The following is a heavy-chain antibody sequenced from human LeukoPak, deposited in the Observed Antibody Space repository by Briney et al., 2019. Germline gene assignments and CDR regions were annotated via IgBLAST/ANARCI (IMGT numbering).Heavy chain of an antibody. CDR1: GFTFSSYG. J-gene: IGHJ4*02. V-gene: IGHV3-30*02. CDR2: IRYDGSNK. CDR3: AKDRESSYSNYGLFDY. Sequence: GGSLRLSCAASGFTFSSYGMHWVRQAPGKGLEWVAFIRYDGSNKYYADSVKGRFTISRDNSKNTLYLQMNSLRAEDTAVYYCAKDRESSYSNYGLFDYWGQGTLVTVSS. D-gene: IGHD4-11*01.